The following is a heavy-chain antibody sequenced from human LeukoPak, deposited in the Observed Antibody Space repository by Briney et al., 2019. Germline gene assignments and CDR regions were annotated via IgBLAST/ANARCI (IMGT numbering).Heavy chain of an antibody. J-gene: IGHJ4*02. CDR3: ARDGGDFWSGYYYYSDY. D-gene: IGHD3-3*01. V-gene: IGHV1-2*02. CDR1: GYTFTGYY. CDR2: INPNSGGT. Sequence: ASVKVSCKASGYTFTGYYMHWVRQAPGQGLEWMGWINPNSGGTNYAQKFQGRVTMTRDTSVSTAYMELSRLRSDDTAVYYCARDGGDFWSGYYYYSDYWGQGTLVTVSS.